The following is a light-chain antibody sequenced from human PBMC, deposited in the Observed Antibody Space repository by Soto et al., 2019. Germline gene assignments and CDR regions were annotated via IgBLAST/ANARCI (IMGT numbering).Light chain of an antibody. CDR2: AAS. CDR3: QKYDRAPWT. V-gene: IGKV1-27*01. Sequence: DIQMTQSPSSLSASVGDRVTITCRASQGIANFLAWYQQKPGKVPKLLIYAASTLQSGVPSRFSGSGTGTDFTLTISSLQPEDVASYYCQKYDRAPWTFGQGTKVEIK. CDR1: QGIANF. J-gene: IGKJ1*01.